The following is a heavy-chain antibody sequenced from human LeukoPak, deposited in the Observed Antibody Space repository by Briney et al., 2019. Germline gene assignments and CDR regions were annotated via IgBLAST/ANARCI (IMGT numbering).Heavy chain of an antibody. Sequence: GESLKISCKGSGYRFTDYWIAWVRQMPVKDLECQLIIYPGYSDSRYSPSFQGQVTFSADKSISSAYLQWSSLKASDTAMYYCARRSYCYSTSCYGYWFDSWGQGTLVTVSS. CDR1: GYRFTDYW. CDR2: IYPGYSDS. D-gene: IGHD2-2*01. V-gene: IGHV5-51*01. CDR3: ARRSYCYSTSCYGYWFDS. J-gene: IGHJ5*01.